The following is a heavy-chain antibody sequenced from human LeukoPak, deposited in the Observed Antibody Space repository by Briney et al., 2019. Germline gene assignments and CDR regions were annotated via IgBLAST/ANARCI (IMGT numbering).Heavy chain of an antibody. CDR1: GFTFSDYY. CDR2: IQYDGSNQ. J-gene: IGHJ6*03. Sequence: SGGSLRLSCAASGFTFSDYYMSWIRQAPGKGLEWVAYIQYDGSNQQYADSVKGRFSISRDSSKNILYLQMNSLRAEDTAVYYCAKDRCSNGVGCYYYYMDVWGKGTTVTISS. CDR3: AKDRCSNGVGCYYYYMDV. V-gene: IGHV3-30*02. D-gene: IGHD2-8*01.